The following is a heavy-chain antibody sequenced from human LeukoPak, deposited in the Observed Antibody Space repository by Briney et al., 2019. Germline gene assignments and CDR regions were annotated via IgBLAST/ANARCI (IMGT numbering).Heavy chain of an antibody. CDR2: IYYSGNT. D-gene: IGHD6-13*01. Sequence: PSETLSLTCTVSGASISSYYWSWIRQPPGKGLEWIAYIYYSGNTNFNPSLNNPSLKSRVTISVDASKNQFSLKLSSMTAADTAVYYCASGPYPAAGTDHQFDYWGQGTLVTVFS. J-gene: IGHJ4*02. CDR1: GASISSYY. V-gene: IGHV4-59*01. CDR3: ASGPYPAAGTDHQFDY.